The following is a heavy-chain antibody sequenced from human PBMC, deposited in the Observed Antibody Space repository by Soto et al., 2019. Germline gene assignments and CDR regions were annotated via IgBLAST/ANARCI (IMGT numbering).Heavy chain of an antibody. V-gene: IGHV3-11*01. D-gene: IGHD3-9*01. CDR3: CYDILTGPSDY. CDR1: GFTFSDYY. J-gene: IGHJ4*02. CDR2: ISSSGSAI. Sequence: GGSLRLSCAASGFTFSDYYMSWIRQAPGKGLEWVSYISSSGSAIYYADSVKGRFTISRDNAKNSLYLQMNSLRADDTAVYYCCYDILTGPSDYWGQGTLVTVSS.